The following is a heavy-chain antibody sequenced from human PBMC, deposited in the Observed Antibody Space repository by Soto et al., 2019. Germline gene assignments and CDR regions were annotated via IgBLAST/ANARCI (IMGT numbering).Heavy chain of an antibody. Sequence: EVQLLESGGGLVQPGGSLRLSCAASGFTVSSNHMSWVRQAPGKGLEWVSLIYSGGSTYYADSVNGRFTFSRDNSKNTLYLQMNSLTAEDTAVYYCAGPGEQHRYWGQGTLVTVSS. CDR3: AGPGEQHRY. V-gene: IGHV3-66*01. D-gene: IGHD3-16*01. CDR2: IYSGGST. J-gene: IGHJ4*02. CDR1: GFTVSSNH.